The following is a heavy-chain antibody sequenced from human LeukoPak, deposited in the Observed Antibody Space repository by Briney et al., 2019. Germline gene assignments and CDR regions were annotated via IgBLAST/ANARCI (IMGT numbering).Heavy chain of an antibody. CDR3: ARDVVAAAGRGYYYGMDV. V-gene: IGHV3-11*04. J-gene: IGHJ6*02. CDR2: ISSSGSTI. D-gene: IGHD6-13*01. CDR1: GFTFSDYY. Sequence: GSLRLSCAASGFTFSDYYMSWIRQAPGKGLEWVSYISSSGSTIYYADSVEGRFTISRDNAKNSLYLQMNSLRAEDTAVYYCARDVVAAAGRGYYYGMDVWGQGTTVTVSS.